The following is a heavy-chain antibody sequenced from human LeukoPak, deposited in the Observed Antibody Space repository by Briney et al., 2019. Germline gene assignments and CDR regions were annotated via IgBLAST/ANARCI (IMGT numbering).Heavy chain of an antibody. D-gene: IGHD3-10*01. CDR2: TSSDLNVK. J-gene: IGHJ4*02. Sequence: GGSLRLSCAASGFTFSSYSMNWVRQAPGKGLEWVAVTSSDLNVKLYADSVKGRFAISRDNSRSTLYLQMNSLRPEDTAIYYCAREGYYGSGSPPSLYFDYWGQGTLVTVSS. V-gene: IGHV3-30*03. CDR3: AREGYYGSGSPPSLYFDY. CDR1: GFTFSSYS.